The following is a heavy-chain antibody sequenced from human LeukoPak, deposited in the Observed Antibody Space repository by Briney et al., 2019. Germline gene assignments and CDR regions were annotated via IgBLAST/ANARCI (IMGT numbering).Heavy chain of an antibody. Sequence: ASVKVSCKASGYTFTSYDINWVRQATGQGLEWMGWMNPNSGNTGYAQKFQGRVTMTRNTSISTAYMELSSLRSEDTAVYYCARGMGHSALWGNDYWGQGTLVTVSS. J-gene: IGHJ4*02. CDR3: ARGMGHSALWGNDY. V-gene: IGHV1-8*01. CDR2: MNPNSGNT. CDR1: GYTFTSYD. D-gene: IGHD2-21*01.